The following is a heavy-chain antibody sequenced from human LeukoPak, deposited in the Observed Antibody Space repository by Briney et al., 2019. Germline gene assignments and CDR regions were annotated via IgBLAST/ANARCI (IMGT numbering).Heavy chain of an antibody. CDR1: GFTFSSYW. J-gene: IGHJ4*02. CDR3: ATSIGVAVAFDF. D-gene: IGHD6-19*01. V-gene: IGHV3-7*03. CDR2: IKQDGSEK. Sequence: PGGSLRLSCAASGFTFSSYWMNWVRQAPGKGLEWVANIKQDGSEKFYVDSVKGRFTISRDDAKNSLYLQMNSLKAEDTAIYYCATSIGVAVAFDFWGQGTLVTVSS.